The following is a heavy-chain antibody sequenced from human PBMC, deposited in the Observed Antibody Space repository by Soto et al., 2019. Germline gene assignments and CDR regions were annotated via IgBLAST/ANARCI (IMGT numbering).Heavy chain of an antibody. CDR2: ISYDGSNK. CDR3: AKDFRGYCSSTSCHFDY. Sequence: GGSLRLSCAASGFTFSSYGMHWVRQAPGKGLEWVAVISYDGSNKYYADSVKGRFTISRDNSKNTLYLQMISLRAEDTAVYYCAKDFRGYCSSTSCHFDYWGQGTLVTVSS. J-gene: IGHJ4*02. V-gene: IGHV3-30*18. CDR1: GFTFSSYG. D-gene: IGHD2-2*03.